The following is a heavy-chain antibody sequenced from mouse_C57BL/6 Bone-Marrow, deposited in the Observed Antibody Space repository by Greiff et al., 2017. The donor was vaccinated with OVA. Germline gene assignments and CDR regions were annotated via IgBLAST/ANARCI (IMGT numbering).Heavy chain of an antibody. D-gene: IGHD1-2*01. Sequence: QVQLQQSGAELVKPGASVKMSCKASGYTFTSYWITWVKQRPGQGLEWIGDIYPGSGSTNYNEKFKSKATLTVDTSSSTAYMQLSSLTSEDSAVYYCATTQLLRPLMDYWGQGTSVTVSS. CDR3: ATTQLLRPLMDY. CDR1: GYTFTSYW. CDR2: IYPGSGST. J-gene: IGHJ4*01. V-gene: IGHV1-55*01.